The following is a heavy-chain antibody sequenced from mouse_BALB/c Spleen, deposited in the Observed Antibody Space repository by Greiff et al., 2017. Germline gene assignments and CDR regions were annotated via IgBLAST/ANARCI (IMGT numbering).Heavy chain of an antibody. V-gene: IGHV1-69*02. CDR2: IDPSDSYT. CDR1: GYTFTSYW. Sequence: QVQLQQPGAELVKPGASVKLSCKASGYTFTSYWMHWVKQRPGQGLEWIGEIDPSDSYTNYNQKFKGKATLTVDKSSSTAYMQLSSLTSEDSAVYYCARLLRRKDYWGQGTTLTVSS. J-gene: IGHJ2*01. CDR3: ARLLRRKDY. D-gene: IGHD2-12*01.